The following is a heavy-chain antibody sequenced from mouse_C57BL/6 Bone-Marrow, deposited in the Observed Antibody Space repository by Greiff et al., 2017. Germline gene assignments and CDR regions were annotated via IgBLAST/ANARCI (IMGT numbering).Heavy chain of an antibody. J-gene: IGHJ2*01. CDR1: GFNIKDYY. Sequence: EVMLVESGAELVKPGASVKLSCTASGFNIKDYYMHWVKQRTEQGLEWIGRFDPEDGETKYAPKFQGKATITADTSSNTAYLQLSSLTSEDTAVYYCASRYYGSSLYYFDYWGQGTTLTVSS. CDR3: ASRYYGSSLYYFDY. D-gene: IGHD1-1*01. CDR2: FDPEDGET. V-gene: IGHV14-2*01.